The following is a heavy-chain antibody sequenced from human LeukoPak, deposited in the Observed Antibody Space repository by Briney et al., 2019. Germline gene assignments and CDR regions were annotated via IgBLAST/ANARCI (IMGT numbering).Heavy chain of an antibody. CDR1: GGSFSGYY. D-gene: IGHD1-26*01. J-gene: IGHJ4*02. Sequence: KPSETLSLTCAVYGGSFSGYYWSWIRQPPGKGLEWIGEINHSGSTNYNPSLKSRVTISVDTSKNQFSLKLSSVTAADTAVYYCARGIGSSGSRRPFDYWGQGTLVTVSS. V-gene: IGHV4-34*01. CDR3: ARGIGSSGSRRPFDY. CDR2: INHSGST.